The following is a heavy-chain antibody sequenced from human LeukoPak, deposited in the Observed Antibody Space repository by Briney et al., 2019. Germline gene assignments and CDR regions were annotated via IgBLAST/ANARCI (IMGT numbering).Heavy chain of an antibody. V-gene: IGHV3-7*01. D-gene: IGHD3-9*01. CDR1: GFTFSSYW. Sequence: GGSLRLSCAASGFTFSSYWMTGVRQAPGKGREGVANRKQEGSEKYYQDSVKGRFPISRDNAKSSLYLQMNSLRAEDTAVYYCARNFAIDCWGQGTLVTVSS. CDR2: RKQEGSEK. J-gene: IGHJ4*02. CDR3: ARNFAIDC.